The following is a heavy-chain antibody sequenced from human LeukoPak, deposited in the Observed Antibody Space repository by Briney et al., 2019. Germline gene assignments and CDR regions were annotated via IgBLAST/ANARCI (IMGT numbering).Heavy chain of an antibody. D-gene: IGHD3-9*01. CDR2: ISSSGSTI. V-gene: IGHV3-48*04. CDR3: ARTYYDILTGYNPYFDY. CDR1: GFTFSSYA. J-gene: IGHJ4*02. Sequence: GGSLRLSCAASGFTFSSYAMSWVRQAPGQGLESVSYISSSGSTIYYADSVKGRFTISRDNAKNLLYLQMNSLRAEDTAVYYCARTYYDILTGYNPYFDYWGQGILVTVSS.